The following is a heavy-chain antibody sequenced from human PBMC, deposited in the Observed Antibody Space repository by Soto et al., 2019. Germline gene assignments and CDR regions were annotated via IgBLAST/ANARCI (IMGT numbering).Heavy chain of an antibody. Sequence: SETLSLTCTVSGGSISSSSYYWGWIRQPPGKGLEWIGSIYYSGSTYYNPSLKSRVTISVDTSKNQFSLKLSSVTAADTAVYYCARQIRQDQLLYDAFDIWGQGTMVTVSS. CDR1: GGSISSSSYY. CDR3: ARQIRQDQLLYDAFDI. J-gene: IGHJ3*02. CDR2: IYYSGST. D-gene: IGHD2-2*02. V-gene: IGHV4-39*01.